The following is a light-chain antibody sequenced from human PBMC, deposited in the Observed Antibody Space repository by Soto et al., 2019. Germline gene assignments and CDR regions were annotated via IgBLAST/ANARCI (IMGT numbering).Light chain of an antibody. CDR3: QQSYSTPDT. CDR2: AAS. CDR1: QSISSY. V-gene: IGKV1-39*01. Sequence: DIQMTQYPSSLSASVGDRVTITCRASQSISSYLNWDQQKPGKAPKLLIYAASSLQSGVPSRFSGSGSVTYFTLTISSLQPEDFATYYCQQSYSTPDTCGQGTKLEIK. J-gene: IGKJ2*01.